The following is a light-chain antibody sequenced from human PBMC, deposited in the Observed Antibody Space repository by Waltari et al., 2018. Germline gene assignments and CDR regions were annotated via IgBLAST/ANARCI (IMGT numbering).Light chain of an antibody. Sequence: DIQMTQSPSTLSASVGDRVTITCRDSQSIGDWMAWYQQEPGKAPKLLIYRASTLQSGVTSRFSGSGSGTEFTLTISSLQPDDFGSYYCQYYYLYSRGFGQGTKVEIK. J-gene: IGKJ2*03. V-gene: IGKV1-5*03. CDR3: QYYYLYSRG. CDR1: QSIGDW. CDR2: RAS.